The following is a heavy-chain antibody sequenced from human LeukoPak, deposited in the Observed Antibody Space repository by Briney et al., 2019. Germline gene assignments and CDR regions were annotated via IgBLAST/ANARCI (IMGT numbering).Heavy chain of an antibody. Sequence: PGGSLRLSCAASGFTFSNYGFHWVRQAPGKGLEWVAVVWFDGSHDYYGDSLKGRFTISRDNSKSTPFLQMNSLTTEDTAVYYCARDPDLYGDSFFDLWGQGTLVTVSS. CDR1: GFTFSNYG. CDR2: VWFDGSHD. J-gene: IGHJ4*02. CDR3: ARDPDLYGDSFFDL. D-gene: IGHD4-17*01. V-gene: IGHV3-33*01.